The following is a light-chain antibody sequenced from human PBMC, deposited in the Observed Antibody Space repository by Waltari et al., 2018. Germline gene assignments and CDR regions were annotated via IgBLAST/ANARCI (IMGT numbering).Light chain of an antibody. Sequence: QSVLTQPPSASGTPGQRVTITFSGSSPKIGSQDANWYQKTPRTAPKPLMYHQLPGTSPKLPMYSNNQRPSGVPDRFSGSKSGTSASLAISGLQSEDEADYYCATWDDNLNGVVFGGGTKLTVL. CDR2: SNN. J-gene: IGLJ2*01. CDR3: ATWDDNLNGVV. V-gene: IGLV1-44*01. CDR1: SPKIGSQD.